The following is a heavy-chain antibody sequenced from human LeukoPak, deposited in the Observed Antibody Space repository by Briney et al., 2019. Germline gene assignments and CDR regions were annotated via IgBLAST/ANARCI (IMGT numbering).Heavy chain of an antibody. CDR1: NYTFTSHD. CDR3: ARGAYYYDSSGFRPVGDAFDI. Sequence: ASVKVSCKASNYTFTSHDISWVRQAPGQGLEWMGWISPYTGNTKYAQKFQGRVTMTTSTSTSIVYMELRSMRSDGTAVYYCARGAYYYDSSGFRPVGDAFDIWGQGTMVTVSS. V-gene: IGHV1-18*01. J-gene: IGHJ3*02. CDR2: ISPYTGNT. D-gene: IGHD3-22*01.